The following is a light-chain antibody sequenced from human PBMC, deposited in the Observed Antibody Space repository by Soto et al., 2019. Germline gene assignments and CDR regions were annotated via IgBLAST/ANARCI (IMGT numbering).Light chain of an antibody. CDR3: QQYNDWPLT. CDR1: QRLDGD. CDR2: GVS. Sequence: EIVMTQSPATLSVSPGERATLSCRASQRLDGDLAWYQQRYGQPPRLLIYGVSSRATGIPPRFSGSGSWTEFTLAISSVQSEDFAVYYCQQYNDWPLTFGGGTKVEI. J-gene: IGKJ4*01. V-gene: IGKV3-15*01.